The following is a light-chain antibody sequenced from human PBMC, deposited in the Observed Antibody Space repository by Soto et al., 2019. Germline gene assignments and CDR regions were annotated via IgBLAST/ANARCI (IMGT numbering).Light chain of an antibody. CDR2: DAS. J-gene: IGKJ1*01. CDR1: QGVRCSY. V-gene: IGKV3D-7*01. CDR3: QQDYIFPRT. Sequence: PEERGTLSCRPCQGVRCSYSTWNQQIPGQARKLLIYDASTRDTGIPARFSGSGSGTDFTLTISSLQPEDFAVYYCQQDYIFPRTFGQGTKVEIK.